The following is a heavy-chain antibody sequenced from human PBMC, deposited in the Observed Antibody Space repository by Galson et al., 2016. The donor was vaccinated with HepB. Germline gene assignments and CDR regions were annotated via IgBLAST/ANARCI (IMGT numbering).Heavy chain of an antibody. CDR1: GYTFTSCN. CDR2: INPDGGGT. CDR3: AIIMTTPGAFDY. J-gene: IGHJ4*02. V-gene: IGHV1-46*03. D-gene: IGHD3-16*01. Sequence: VKVSCKASGYTFTSCNVHWVRQAPGQGLEWMGFINPDGGGTAYAQKFRGRVTMTRDTSTSTVYMELSSLTSEDTAVYYCAIIMTTPGAFDYWGQGTLVTVSS.